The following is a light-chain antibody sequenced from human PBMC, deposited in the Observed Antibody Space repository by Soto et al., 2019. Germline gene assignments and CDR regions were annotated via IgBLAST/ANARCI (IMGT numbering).Light chain of an antibody. CDR3: NSYTTSSTDV. J-gene: IGLJ1*01. V-gene: IGLV2-14*01. CDR2: DVS. Sequence: QSVLTQPASVSGSPGQSITISCTGTSSDVGGYNYVSWYQQHPGKAPKLMIYDVSNRPSGVSNRFSGSKSGNTASLTISGLQAEDEADYYCNSYTTSSTDVFGTGTKVTV. CDR1: SSDVGGYNY.